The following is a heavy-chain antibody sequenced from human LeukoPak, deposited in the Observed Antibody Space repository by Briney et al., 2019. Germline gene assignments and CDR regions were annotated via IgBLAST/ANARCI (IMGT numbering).Heavy chain of an antibody. CDR1: GYSFTSYW. V-gene: IGHV5-51*01. D-gene: IGHD2-2*01. CDR3: ARAIGTSQFYFYYGMDV. J-gene: IGHJ6*02. Sequence: GESLKISCKGSGYSFTSYWIGWVRQMPGKGLEWMGIIYAGDSDTRYSPSFQGQVTISVDKSISTAYLQWNSLQASDTAMYYCARAIGTSQFYFYYGMDVWGQGTTVTVSS. CDR2: IYAGDSDT.